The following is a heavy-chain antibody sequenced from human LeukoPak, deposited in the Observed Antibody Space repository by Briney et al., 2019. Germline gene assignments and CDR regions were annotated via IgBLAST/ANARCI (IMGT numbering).Heavy chain of an antibody. Sequence: GGSLRLSCAASGFTFRNCGLRWVRQAPGKGLEWVSSISGGDTYYADSAKGRFTISRDNSKSTLYLQMNSLRVEDTAVYYCAARGASVDPDFDYWGQGTLVTVSS. D-gene: IGHD5-12*01. V-gene: IGHV3-23*01. CDR3: AARGASVDPDFDY. J-gene: IGHJ4*02. CDR2: ISGGDT. CDR1: GFTFRNCG.